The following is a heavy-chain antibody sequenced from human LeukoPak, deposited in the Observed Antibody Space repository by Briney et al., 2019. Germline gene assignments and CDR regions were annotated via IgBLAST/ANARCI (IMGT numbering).Heavy chain of an antibody. J-gene: IGHJ4*02. Sequence: SETLTLTCTVSGVSISSSNYYRGWIRPPPGKGLGWIGGIYNTGITHYNPSLTSRVTISVDTSKNQLSLRLSSVTAADTAVYYCILGGKLDYWGQGILVTVSS. CDR3: ILGGKLDY. D-gene: IGHD3-10*01. CDR1: GVSISSSNYY. V-gene: IGHV4-39*01. CDR2: IYNTGIT.